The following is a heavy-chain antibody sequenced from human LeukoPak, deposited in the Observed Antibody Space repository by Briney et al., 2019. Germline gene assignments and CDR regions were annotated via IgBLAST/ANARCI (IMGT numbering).Heavy chain of an antibody. CDR2: INHSGST. J-gene: IGHJ6*02. CDR3: AXXXXVFRVASYGMDV. D-gene: IGHD3-10*01. CDR1: GGSFSGYY. V-gene: IGHV4-34*01. Sequence: PSETLSLTCAVYGGSFSGYYWSWIRQPPGKGLEWIGEINHSGSTNYNPSLKSRVTISVDTSKNQFSLKLSSVTAADTAVYYCAXXXXVFRVASYGMDVWGQGTTVTVSS.